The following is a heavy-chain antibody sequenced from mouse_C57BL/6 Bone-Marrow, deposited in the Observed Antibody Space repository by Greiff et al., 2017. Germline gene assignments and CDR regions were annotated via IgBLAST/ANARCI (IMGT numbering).Heavy chain of an antibody. CDR3: TTGGYDGDGWFAY. V-gene: IGHV14-4*01. J-gene: IGHJ3*01. D-gene: IGHD2-2*01. CDR1: GFNIKDDY. CDR2: IDPENGDT. Sequence: EVQLQESGAELVRPGASVKLSCTASGFNIKDDYMHWVKQRPEQGLEWIGWIDPENGDTEYASKFQGKDTITADTSSNTAYLQLSGQTSEDTAILYDTTGGYDGDGWFAYWGQGTLVTVSA.